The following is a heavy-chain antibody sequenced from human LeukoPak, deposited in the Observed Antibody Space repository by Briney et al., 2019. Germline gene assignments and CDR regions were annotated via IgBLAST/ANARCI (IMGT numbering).Heavy chain of an antibody. J-gene: IGHJ4*02. CDR3: ARQDILTGYGYFDY. V-gene: IGHV4-59*08. CDR1: GGSISSYY. Sequence: SETLSLTCTVSGGSISSYYWSWIRQPPGEGLEWIGYIYYSGSTNYNPSLKSRVTISIDTSKNQFSLKLSSVTAADTAVYYCARQDILTGYGYFDYWGQGTLVTVSS. CDR2: IYYSGST. D-gene: IGHD3-9*01.